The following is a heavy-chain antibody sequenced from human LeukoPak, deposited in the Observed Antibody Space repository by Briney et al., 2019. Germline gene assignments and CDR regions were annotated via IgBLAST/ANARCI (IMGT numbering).Heavy chain of an antibody. CDR1: GGTFSSYA. CDR2: MNPNSGNT. Sequence: ASVKVSCKASGGTFSSYAISWVRQAPGQGLEWMGWMNPNSGNTGYAQKFQGRVTMTRNTSISTAYMELSSLRSEDTAVYYCVRVLGITNAFDIWGQGTMVTVSS. V-gene: IGHV1-8*02. J-gene: IGHJ3*02. D-gene: IGHD1-20*01. CDR3: VRVLGITNAFDI.